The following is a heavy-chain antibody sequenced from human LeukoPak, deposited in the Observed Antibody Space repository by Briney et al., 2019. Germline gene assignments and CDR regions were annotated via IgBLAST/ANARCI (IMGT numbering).Heavy chain of an antibody. CDR2: FQSKTDGGTT. Sequence: GGSLRLSCAASGFTFSNIWMNWVRQAPGKGLEWVGRFQSKTDGGTTEYAAPVKGRFTISRDDSKTTLYLQMNSLKTEDTAVYYCATLTVRGVINIWGQGTLATVSS. CDR1: GFTFSNIW. J-gene: IGHJ4*02. D-gene: IGHD3-10*01. CDR3: ATLTVRGVINI. V-gene: IGHV3-15*01.